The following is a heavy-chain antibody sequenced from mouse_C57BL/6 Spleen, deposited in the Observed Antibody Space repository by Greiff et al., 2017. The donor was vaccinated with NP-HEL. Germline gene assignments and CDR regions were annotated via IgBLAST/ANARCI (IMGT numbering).Heavy chain of an antibody. CDR2: INPYNGDT. Sequence: VQLQQSGPELVKPGDSVKISCKASGYSFTGYFMNWVMQSHGKSLEWIGRINPYNGDTFYNQKFKGKATLTVDQSSSTAHMELRSLTSEDSAVYYCARGTTVASFDYWGQGTTLTVSS. J-gene: IGHJ2*01. V-gene: IGHV1-20*01. CDR3: ARGTTVASFDY. D-gene: IGHD1-1*01. CDR1: GYSFTGYF.